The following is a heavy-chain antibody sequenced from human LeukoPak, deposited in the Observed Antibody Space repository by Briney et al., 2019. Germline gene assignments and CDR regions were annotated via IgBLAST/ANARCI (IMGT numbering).Heavy chain of an antibody. Sequence: GGSQRLSCAASGFTFSSYGMHWVRQAPGKGLEWVAVISYDGSNKYYADSVKGRFTISRDNSKNTLYLQMNSLRAEDTAVYYCAKDGVWRYGGNWYFDYWGQGTLVTVSS. CDR3: AKDGVWRYGGNWYFDY. CDR2: ISYDGSNK. V-gene: IGHV3-30*18. D-gene: IGHD4-23*01. CDR1: GFTFSSYG. J-gene: IGHJ4*02.